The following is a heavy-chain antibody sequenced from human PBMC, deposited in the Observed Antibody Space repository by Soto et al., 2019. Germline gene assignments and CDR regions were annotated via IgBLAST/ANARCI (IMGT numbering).Heavy chain of an antibody. CDR1: GGSVSSGSYY. CDR3: ARGHYYDSSGYYYEYFQH. Sequence: SETLSLTCTVSGGSVSSGSYYWSWIRQHPGKGLEWIGYIYYSGSTYYNPSLKSRVTISVDTSKNQFSLKLSSVTAADTAVYYCARGHYYDSSGYYYEYFQHWGQGTLVTVSS. D-gene: IGHD3-22*01. J-gene: IGHJ1*01. CDR2: IYYSGST. V-gene: IGHV4-31*03.